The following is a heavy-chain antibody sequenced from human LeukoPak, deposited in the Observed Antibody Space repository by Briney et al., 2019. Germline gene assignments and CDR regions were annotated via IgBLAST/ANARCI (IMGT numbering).Heavy chain of an antibody. J-gene: IGHJ4*02. D-gene: IGHD6-19*01. V-gene: IGHV3-48*03. CDR2: ISSGGSAI. CDR1: GFTFSSYE. CDR3: ARERAGSFDY. Sequence: PGGSLRLSCAASGFTFSSYEMNWVRQAPGKGLEWVSYISSGGSAIYYADSVEGRFTISRDNAKNSLYLQMNSLRAEDTAVYYCARERAGSFDYWGQGTLVTVSS.